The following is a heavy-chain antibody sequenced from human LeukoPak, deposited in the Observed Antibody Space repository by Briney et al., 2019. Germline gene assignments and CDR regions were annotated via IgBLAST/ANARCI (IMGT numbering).Heavy chain of an antibody. CDR1: GFTFSDHY. CDR3: ARAPVGARYFDY. V-gene: IGHV3-72*01. CDR2: TRNKANSYTT. D-gene: IGHD1-26*01. J-gene: IGHJ4*02. Sequence: GGSLRLSCAASGFTFSDHYMDWVRQAPGKGLEWVGRTRNKANSYTTEYAASVKGRFTISRDDSKNSLYLQMNGLKTEDTAVYYCARAPVGARYFDYWGQGTLVTVSS.